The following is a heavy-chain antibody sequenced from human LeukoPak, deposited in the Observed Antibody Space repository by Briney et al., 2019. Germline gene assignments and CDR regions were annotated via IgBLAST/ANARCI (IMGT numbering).Heavy chain of an antibody. CDR2: IYSGGST. J-gene: IGHJ4*02. CDR3: ARSDYYGSGSYYFDY. Sequence: SGGSLRLSCAASGFTVSSNYMSWVRQAPGKGLEWVLVIYSGGSTYYADSVKGRFTISRDNSKNTLYLQMNSLRAEDTAVYYCARSDYYGSGSYYFDYWGQGTLVTVSS. CDR1: GFTVSSNY. D-gene: IGHD3-10*01. V-gene: IGHV3-53*01.